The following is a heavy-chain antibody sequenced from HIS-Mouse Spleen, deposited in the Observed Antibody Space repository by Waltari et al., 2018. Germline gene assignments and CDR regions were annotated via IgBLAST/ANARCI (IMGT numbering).Heavy chain of an antibody. Sequence: EVQLVESGGGLVQPGGSLRLSCAASGFTFSSYWMHWVRQAAGKGLVWVSRINSDGSSTSYADSVKGRFTISRDKAKNTLYLQMNSLRAEDTAVYYCARAWELLAFDIWGQGTMVTVSS. CDR3: ARAWELLAFDI. CDR1: GFTFSSYW. J-gene: IGHJ3*02. D-gene: IGHD1-26*01. CDR2: INSDGSST. V-gene: IGHV3-74*01.